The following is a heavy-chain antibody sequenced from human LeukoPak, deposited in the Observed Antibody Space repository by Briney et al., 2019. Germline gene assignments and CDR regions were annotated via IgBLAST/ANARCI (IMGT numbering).Heavy chain of an antibody. CDR3: ATEGRMVRGVYTDY. Sequence: ASVKVSCKVSGYTLTELSMHWVRQAPGKGLEWMGRFDPEDGETIYAQKFQGRVTMTADTSTDTVYMELSSLRSEDTAVYYCATEGRMVRGVYTDYWGQGTLVTVSS. CDR2: FDPEDGET. CDR1: GYTLTELS. V-gene: IGHV1-24*01. J-gene: IGHJ4*02. D-gene: IGHD3-10*01.